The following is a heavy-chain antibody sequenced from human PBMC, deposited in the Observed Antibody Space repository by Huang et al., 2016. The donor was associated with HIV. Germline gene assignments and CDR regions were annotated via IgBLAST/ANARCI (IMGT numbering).Heavy chain of an antibody. CDR3: ARAGGFEI. CDR1: GFKFSNYW. D-gene: IGHD2-15*01. V-gene: IGHV3-74*01. CDR2: IKSDGRTT. J-gene: IGHJ3*02. Sequence: EEHLVESGGGLVQPGGSLRLSCEASGFKFSNYWMQWVRQAPGKGLMWVLRIKSDGRTTDYADAVKGRFTISRDNAKNTLYLQTSSLTAEDTAIYYCARAGGFEIWGQGTVVTVSS.